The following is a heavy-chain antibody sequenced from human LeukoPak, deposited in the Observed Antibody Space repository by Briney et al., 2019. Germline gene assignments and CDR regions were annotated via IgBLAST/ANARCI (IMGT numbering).Heavy chain of an antibody. V-gene: IGHV3-30-3*01. J-gene: IGHJ4*02. CDR3: ASLGRIVVVPAA. D-gene: IGHD2-2*01. Sequence: PGGSLRLSCAASGFTFSSYAMHWVRQAPGKGLEWVAVISYDGSNKYYADSVKGRFTISRDNSKNTLYLQMNSLRAEDTAVYYCASLGRIVVVPAAWGQGTLVTVSS. CDR2: ISYDGSNK. CDR1: GFTFSSYA.